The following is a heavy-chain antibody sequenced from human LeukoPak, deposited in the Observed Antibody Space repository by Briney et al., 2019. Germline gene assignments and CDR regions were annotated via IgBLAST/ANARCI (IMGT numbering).Heavy chain of an antibody. V-gene: IGHV3-23*01. Sequence: GGSLRPSCAASGFTFSTYAMSWVRQAPGKGLEWVSTIIGSGESTYYADALKGRFTISRDNSKNTLYLQVNRLRAEDTGFYYCAKHLSTSSRYYFDSWGQGTLVTVSS. CDR3: AKHLSTSSRYYFDS. J-gene: IGHJ4*02. CDR1: GFTFSTYA. CDR2: IIGSGEST. D-gene: IGHD6-13*01.